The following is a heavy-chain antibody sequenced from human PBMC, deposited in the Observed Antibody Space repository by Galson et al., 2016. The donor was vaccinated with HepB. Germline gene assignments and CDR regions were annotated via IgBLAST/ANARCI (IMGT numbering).Heavy chain of an antibody. Sequence: SLRLSCAASGFTLNNYPMHWVRQAPGKGLEWVSSISDDGNNKYYADFVKGRFTLIRDNSKNTLYLQMNSLRTADTAVYYCARVTNYVWGSNRRQRVDYIDHWGQGTLVTVSS. CDR3: ARVTNYVWGSNRRQRVDYIDH. D-gene: IGHD3-16*02. V-gene: IGHV3-30*04. CDR2: ISDDGNNK. J-gene: IGHJ4*02. CDR1: GFTLNNYP.